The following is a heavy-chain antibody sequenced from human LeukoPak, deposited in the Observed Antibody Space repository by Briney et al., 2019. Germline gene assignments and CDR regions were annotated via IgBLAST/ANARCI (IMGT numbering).Heavy chain of an antibody. V-gene: IGHV1-46*01. J-gene: IGHJ4*02. D-gene: IGHD5-18*01. CDR2: INPSGGST. CDR1: GYTFTSYY. CDR3: ARRPYSYGYPDY. Sequence: ASVKVSCKTSGYTFTSYYIHWVRQAPGQGLEWMGIINPSGGSTSYAQKFQGRVTITRDMSTSTVYMELSSLRSEDTAVYYCARRPYSYGYPDYWGQGTLVTVSS.